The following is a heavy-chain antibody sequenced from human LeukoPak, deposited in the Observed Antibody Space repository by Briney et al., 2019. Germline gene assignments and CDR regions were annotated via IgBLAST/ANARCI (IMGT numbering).Heavy chain of an antibody. CDR3: TRESGAFSHFGF. V-gene: IGHV4-4*02. CDR2: VQLSVVT. D-gene: IGHD1-26*01. J-gene: IGHJ4*02. CDR1: GGSITTTNW. Sequence: SEGLSLTCAVSGGSITTTNWWSWVRQPPGKGLEWIGEVQLSVVTKYNPSLESRVSMSIDKSKNHMSLEVTSVTAADTAIYYCTRESGAFSHFGFWGQGTLLTVS.